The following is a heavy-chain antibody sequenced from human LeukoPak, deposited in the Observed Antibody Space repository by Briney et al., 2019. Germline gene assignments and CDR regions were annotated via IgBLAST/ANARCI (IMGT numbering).Heavy chain of an antibody. J-gene: IGHJ6*03. CDR1: GYTFTGYY. Sequence: ASVKVSCKASGYTFTGYYMHWVRQAPGQGLEWMGWINPNSGGTNYAQKFQGRVTMTRDTSISTAYMELSRLRSDDTAVYYCARERGYQLPHYYYYMDVWGKGTTVTVSS. D-gene: IGHD2-2*01. V-gene: IGHV1-2*02. CDR3: ARERGYQLPHYYYYMDV. CDR2: INPNSGGT.